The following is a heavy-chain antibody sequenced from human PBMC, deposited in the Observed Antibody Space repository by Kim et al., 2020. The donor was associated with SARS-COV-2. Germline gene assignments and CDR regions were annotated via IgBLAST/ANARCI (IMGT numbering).Heavy chain of an antibody. CDR1: GFTFSIYA. J-gene: IGHJ6*02. V-gene: IGHV3-23*01. CDR3: AKSAASGYYYYGLDV. D-gene: IGHD6-13*01. CDR2: IRCNGISQ. Sequence: GGSLRLSCAASGFTFSIYAMNWVRQAPGKGLEWVSVIRCNGISQYYADSVRGRFTISRDNSKNTLYLEVNSLRAEDTAIYYCAKSAASGYYYYGLDVWGQGTTVTVS.